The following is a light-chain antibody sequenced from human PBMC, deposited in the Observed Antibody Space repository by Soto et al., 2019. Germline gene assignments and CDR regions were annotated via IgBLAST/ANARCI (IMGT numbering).Light chain of an antibody. CDR3: QQSYSSPPIT. V-gene: IGKV1-39*01. J-gene: IGKJ5*01. Sequence: DIPMTQSPSSLSASVGDRITITCRASQSISSFLNWYQQKPGKAPKLLIHSASTLQSGVPSRFSGSGSGTDFTLTINSLQPEDFATYYCQQSYSSPPITFGQGTRLDIK. CDR2: SAS. CDR1: QSISSF.